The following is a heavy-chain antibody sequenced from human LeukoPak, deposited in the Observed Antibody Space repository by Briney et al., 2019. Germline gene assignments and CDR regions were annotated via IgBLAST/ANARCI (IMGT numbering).Heavy chain of an antibody. V-gene: IGHV3-33*01. CDR3: AREGPLLPFDY. CDR1: GFTFSSYG. J-gene: IGHJ4*02. CDR2: IWYDGSNK. Sequence: GGSLRLSCAASGFTFSSYGMHWVRQAPGKGLEWVAVIWYDGSNKYYADSVKGRFTISRDNAKNTLYLQMNSLRAEDTAVYYCAREGPLLPFDYWGQGTLVTVSS. D-gene: IGHD3-22*01.